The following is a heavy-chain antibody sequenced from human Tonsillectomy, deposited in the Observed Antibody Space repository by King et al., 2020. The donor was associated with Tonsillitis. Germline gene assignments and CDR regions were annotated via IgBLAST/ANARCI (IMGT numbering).Heavy chain of an antibody. CDR3: TRFLGYCSSTSCLIEYYYYGMDV. J-gene: IGHJ6*02. D-gene: IGHD2-2*01. CDR1: GFTFGDYA. Sequence: GGGWVGRGRCLRLSCTASGFTFGDYAMSWFRQAPGKGLEWVGFIRSKAYGGTTEYAASVKGRFTISRDDSKSIAYLQMNSLKTEDTAVYYCTRFLGYCSSTSCLIEYYYYGMDVWGQGTTVTVSS. CDR2: IRSKAYGGTT. V-gene: IGHV3-49*03.